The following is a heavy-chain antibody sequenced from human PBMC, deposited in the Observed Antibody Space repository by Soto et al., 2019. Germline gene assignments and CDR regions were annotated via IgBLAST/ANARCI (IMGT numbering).Heavy chain of an antibody. V-gene: IGHV3-7*01. CDR3: ARDQTYYYGSGSYYTA. Sequence: GGSLRLSCAASGFTFSSYWMSWVRQAPGKGLEWVANIKQDGSEKYYVDSVKGRLTISRDNAKNSLYLQMNSLRAEDTAVYYCARDQTYYYGSGSYYTAWGQGTLVTVSS. D-gene: IGHD3-10*01. CDR2: IKQDGSEK. J-gene: IGHJ5*02. CDR1: GFTFSSYW.